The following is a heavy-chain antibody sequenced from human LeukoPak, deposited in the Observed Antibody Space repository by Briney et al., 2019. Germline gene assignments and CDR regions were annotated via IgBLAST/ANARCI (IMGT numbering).Heavy chain of an antibody. Sequence: PGGSLRLSCAASGFTFTNAWMTWVRQAPGKGLEWVSYISSSSSYTNYTDSVKGRFTISRDNAKNSLYLQMNSLRAEDTAVYYCARAPLEKVAAAGTYYFDYWGQGTLVTVSS. CDR2: ISSSSSYT. V-gene: IGHV3-11*05. CDR3: ARAPLEKVAAAGTYYFDY. CDR1: GFTFTNAW. D-gene: IGHD6-13*01. J-gene: IGHJ4*02.